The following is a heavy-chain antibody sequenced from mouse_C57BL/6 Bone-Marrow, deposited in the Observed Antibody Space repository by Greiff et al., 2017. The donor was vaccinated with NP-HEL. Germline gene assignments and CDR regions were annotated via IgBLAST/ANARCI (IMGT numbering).Heavy chain of an antibody. J-gene: IGHJ2*01. D-gene: IGHD1-1*01. CDR2: ISSGSSTI. V-gene: IGHV5-17*01. CDR1: GFTFSDYG. CDR3: ARGPITTVVATFDY. Sequence: DVKLQESGGGLVKPGGSLKLSCAASGFTFSDYGMHWVRQAPEKGLEWVAYISSGSSTIYYADTVKGRFTISRDNAKNTLFLQMTSLRSEDTAMYYCARGPITTVVATFDYWAKAPLSQSPQ.